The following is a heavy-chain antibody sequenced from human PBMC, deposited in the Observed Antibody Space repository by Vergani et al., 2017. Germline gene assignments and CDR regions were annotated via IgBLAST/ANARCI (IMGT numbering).Heavy chain of an antibody. CDR3: ASGIVVENDSGDGTDY. J-gene: IGHJ4*02. CDR1: GFTFSSYS. Sequence: EVQLVESGGGLVKPGGSLRLSCAASGFTFSSYSMNWVRQAPGKGLEWVSVIYSGGSTYYADSVKGRFTISRDNSKNTLYLQMNSLRAEDTAVYYCASGIVVENDSGDGTDYWGQGTLVTVSS. V-gene: IGHV3-66*02. D-gene: IGHD6-19*01. CDR2: IYSGGST.